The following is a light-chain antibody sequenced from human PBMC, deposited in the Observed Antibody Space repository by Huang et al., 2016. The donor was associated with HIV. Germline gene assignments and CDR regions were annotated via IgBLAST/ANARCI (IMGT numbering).Light chain of an antibody. CDR1: QSLLDSDDGNTY. V-gene: IGKV2-40*01. CDR2: TLS. J-gene: IGKJ4*01. CDR3: MQRIEFPLT. Sequence: DIVMTQTPLSLPVTPGEPASISCRSSQSLLDSDDGNTYLDWYLQKPGQSPQLLIYTLSDRDSGVPDRFSGSGSGTDFTLKISRVEAEDVGVYYCMQRIEFPLTFGGGTKVEIK.